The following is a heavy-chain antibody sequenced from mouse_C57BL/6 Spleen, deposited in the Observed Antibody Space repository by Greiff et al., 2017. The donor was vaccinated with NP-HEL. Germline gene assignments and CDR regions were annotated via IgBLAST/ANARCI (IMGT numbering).Heavy chain of an antibody. J-gene: IGHJ1*03. CDR3: ARKVLRTGYFDV. Sequence: VQLQQPGAELVKPGASVKMSCKASGYTFTSYWITWVKQRPGQGLEWIGDIYPGSGSTNYNEKFKSKATLTVDTSSSTAYMQLSSLTSEDSAVYYCARKVLRTGYFDVWGTGTTVTVSS. CDR1: GYTFTSYW. CDR2: IYPGSGST. V-gene: IGHV1-55*01. D-gene: IGHD1-1*01.